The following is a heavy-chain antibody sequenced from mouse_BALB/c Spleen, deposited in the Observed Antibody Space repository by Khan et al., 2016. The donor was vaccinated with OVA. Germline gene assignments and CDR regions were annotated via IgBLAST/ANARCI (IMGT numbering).Heavy chain of an antibody. V-gene: IGHV2-6*02. CDR1: GFSLTTYG. J-gene: IGHJ4*01. Sequence: QVQLKESGPGLVAPSQSLSITCTVPGFSLTTYGVHWVRQPPGKGLEWLVVIWSDGSTNYNSVLKSRLSISKDNSKSQVSLKMNSLQTDDTAMYYCARWFDGYSSLYAMDYWGQGTSVTVSS. CDR2: IWSDGST. CDR3: ARWFDGYSSLYAMDY. D-gene: IGHD2-3*01.